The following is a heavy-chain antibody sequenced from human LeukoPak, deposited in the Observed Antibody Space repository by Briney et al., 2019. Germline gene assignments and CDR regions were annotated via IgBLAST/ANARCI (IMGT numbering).Heavy chain of an antibody. CDR2: ISGSGGST. V-gene: IGHV3-23*01. J-gene: IGHJ4*02. Sequence: GGSLRLSCAASGFTFSSYAMSWVRQAPGKGLEWVSAISGSGGSTYYADSVKGRFTISRDNSKNTLYLQMNSLRAEDTAVYYCAREIFEYYDSGSYLDYWGQGTLVTVSS. CDR1: GFTFSSYA. CDR3: AREIFEYYDSGSYLDY. D-gene: IGHD3-10*01.